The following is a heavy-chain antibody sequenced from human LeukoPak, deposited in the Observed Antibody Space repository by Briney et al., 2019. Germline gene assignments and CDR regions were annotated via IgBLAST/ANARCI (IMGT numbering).Heavy chain of an antibody. CDR3: AKAAVASYYYGSGTATAIQH. CDR1: GFTFSSYA. Sequence: GGSLRLSCAASGFTFSSYAMSWVRQAPGKGLEWVSAISGSGGSTYYADSVKGRFTISRDNSKNTLYLQMNSLRAEDTAVYYCAKAAVASYYYGSGTATAIQHWGQGTLVTVSS. V-gene: IGHV3-23*01. D-gene: IGHD3-10*01. J-gene: IGHJ1*01. CDR2: ISGSGGST.